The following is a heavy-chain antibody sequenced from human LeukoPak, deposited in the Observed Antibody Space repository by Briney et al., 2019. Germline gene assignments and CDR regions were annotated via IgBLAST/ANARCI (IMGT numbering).Heavy chain of an antibody. CDR2: MNPNSGNT. V-gene: IGHV1-8*01. Sequence: ASVKVSCKASGYTFTSYDINWVRQATGQGLEWMGWMNPNSGNTGYAQKFQGRVTMTRNTSVSTAYMELSSLRSEDTAVYYCAYELGVVSEYYFDYWGQGTLVTVSS. D-gene: IGHD3-3*01. J-gene: IGHJ4*02. CDR1: GYTFTSYD. CDR3: AYELGVVSEYYFDY.